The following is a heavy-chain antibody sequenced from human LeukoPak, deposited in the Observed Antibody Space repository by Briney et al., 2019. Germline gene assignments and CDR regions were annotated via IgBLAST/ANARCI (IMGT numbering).Heavy chain of an antibody. J-gene: IGHJ4*02. CDR2: ISSSGSTI. CDR3: AREGKRWLQLRDSFDY. D-gene: IGHD5-24*01. CDR1: GFTFSSYE. Sequence: GGSLRLSCAASGFTFSSYEMNWVRQAPGKGLEWVSYISSSGSTIYYADSVKGRFTISRDNAKNSLYLQMNSLRAEDTAVYYCAREGKRWLQLRDSFDYWGQGTLVTVSS. V-gene: IGHV3-48*03.